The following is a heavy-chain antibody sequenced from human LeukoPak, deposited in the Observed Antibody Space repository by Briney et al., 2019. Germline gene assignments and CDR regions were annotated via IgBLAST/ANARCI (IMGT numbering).Heavy chain of an antibody. J-gene: IGHJ5*02. D-gene: IGHD3-16*02. CDR2: IKQDGSEK. V-gene: IGHV3-7*01. CDR1: GFTFNKNW. CDR3: ARHRADDYVWGTYRSLDL. Sequence: QTGGSLRLSCAASGFTFNKNWMNWVRQAPGKGLEWVANIKQDGSEKYYVDSVKGRFTISRDNAKSSLYLQMNSLRAEDTAVFYCARHRADDYVWGTYRSLDLWGQGTLVTVSS.